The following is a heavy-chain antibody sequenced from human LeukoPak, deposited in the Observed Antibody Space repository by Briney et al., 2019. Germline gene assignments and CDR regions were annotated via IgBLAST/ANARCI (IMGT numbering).Heavy chain of an antibody. Sequence: GASVKVSCKASGYTFTQYAMNWVRRAPGQGLEWMGWMNPNSGNTGYAQKFQGRVTMTRNTSISTAYMELSSLRSEDTAVYYCARGYGIAAAGNLDSVAFDPWGQGTLVTVSS. D-gene: IGHD6-13*01. CDR2: MNPNSGNT. CDR3: ARGYGIAAAGNLDSVAFDP. J-gene: IGHJ5*02. V-gene: IGHV1-8*01. CDR1: GYTFTQYA.